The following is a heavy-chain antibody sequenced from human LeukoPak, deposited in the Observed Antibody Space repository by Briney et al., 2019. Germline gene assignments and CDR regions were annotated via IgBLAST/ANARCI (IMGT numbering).Heavy chain of an antibody. J-gene: IGHJ4*02. Sequence: RPSETLSLTCTVTGGSISSSRYYWGWIRNPPGKGLEWIGRIYTSGSTNYNPSLKSRVTISVDTSKNQFSLKLSSVTAADTAVYYCATGDISGFYPFDYWGRGTLVTVSS. D-gene: IGHD3-22*01. V-gene: IGHV4-39*07. CDR2: IYTSGST. CDR1: GGSISSSRYY. CDR3: ATGDISGFYPFDY.